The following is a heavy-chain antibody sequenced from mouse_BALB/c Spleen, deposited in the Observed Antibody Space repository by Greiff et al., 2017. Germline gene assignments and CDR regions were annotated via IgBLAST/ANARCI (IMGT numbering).Heavy chain of an antibody. CDR3: AREGYDYDEAWFAY. V-gene: IGHV1-54*01. J-gene: IGHJ3*01. Sequence: QVQLKQSGAELVRPGTSVKVSCKASGYAFTNYLIEWVKQRPGQGLEWIGVINPGSGGTNYNEKFKGKATLTADKSSSTAYMQLSSLTSDDSAVYFCAREGYDYDEAWFAYGGQGTLVTVSA. CDR2: INPGSGGT. D-gene: IGHD2-4*01. CDR1: GYAFTNYL.